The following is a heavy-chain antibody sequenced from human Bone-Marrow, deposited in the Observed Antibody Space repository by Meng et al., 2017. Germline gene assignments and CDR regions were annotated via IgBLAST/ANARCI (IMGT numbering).Heavy chain of an antibody. J-gene: IGHJ5*02. Sequence: ASVKVSCKASGYTFTGYYMHWVRQAPGHGLEWMGWINPNSGGTNYAQKFQGRVTMTRDTSISTAYMELSRLRSDDTAVYYCAINTCSSTSCYVMGGWFDPWGQGTLVTVSS. CDR3: AINTCSSTSCYVMGGWFDP. CDR2: INPNSGGT. D-gene: IGHD2-2*01. CDR1: GYTFTGYY. V-gene: IGHV1-2*02.